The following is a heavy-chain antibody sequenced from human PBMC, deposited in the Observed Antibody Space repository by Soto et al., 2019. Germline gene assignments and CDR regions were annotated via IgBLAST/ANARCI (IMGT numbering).Heavy chain of an antibody. CDR2: ISAYNGNT. J-gene: IGHJ4*02. CDR3: ARDPSMITFEGVVVGVDY. V-gene: IGHV1-18*01. D-gene: IGHD3-16*02. CDR1: GYTFTSYG. Sequence: QVQLVQSGAEVKKPGASVKVSCKASGYTFTSYGISWVRQAPGQGLEWMGWISAYNGNTNYAQKVQGRVTMTTDTSTSTAYMELRSLRSDDTAVYYCARDPSMITFEGVVVGVDYWGQGTLVTVSS.